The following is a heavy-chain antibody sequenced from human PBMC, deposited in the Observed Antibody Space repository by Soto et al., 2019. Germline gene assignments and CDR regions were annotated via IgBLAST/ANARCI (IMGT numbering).Heavy chain of an antibody. CDR1: GFTFSSYA. CDR2: ISDSGGST. CDR3: VKDTCYSSTCYYFDY. D-gene: IGHD2-2*01. Sequence: SLRLSCAASGFTFSSYAMSWVRQVPGKGLEWVSGISDSGGSTYYADSVKGRFTISRDNSQNTLSLQMNSLRAEDTAIYYCVKDTCYSSTCYYFDYWGQGTLVTVSS. J-gene: IGHJ4*02. V-gene: IGHV3-23*01.